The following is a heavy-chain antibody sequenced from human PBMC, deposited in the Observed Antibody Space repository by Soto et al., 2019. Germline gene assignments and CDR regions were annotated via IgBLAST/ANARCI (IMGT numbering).Heavy chain of an antibody. J-gene: IGHJ4*02. V-gene: IGHV3-30-3*01. CDR1: GFTFSSYA. CDR2: ISYDGNNK. Sequence: QVQLVESGGGVVQPGRSLRLSCAASGFTFSSYAMHWVRQAPGKGLEWVAVISYDGNNKYYADSVKGRFTISRDNSKKTLYLQMNSLRAEDTAVYYCVIDRRDGFDYWGQGTLVTVSS. CDR3: VIDRRDGFDY.